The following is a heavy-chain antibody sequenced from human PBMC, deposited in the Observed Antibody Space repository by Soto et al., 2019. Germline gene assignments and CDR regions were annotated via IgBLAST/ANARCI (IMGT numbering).Heavy chain of an antibody. J-gene: IGHJ4*02. Sequence: QITLKESGPTLVKPTQTLTLTCTFSGFSLSISGVAVGWIRQPPGKALEVLAFIYWDDDTRYSPSLKSRLIITKDPSKNQVVLTMTNMDPVDTATYYCAPSSSDILTGYYFDYWGQGTLVTVSS. CDR1: GFSLSISGVA. CDR2: IYWDDDT. CDR3: APSSSDILTGYYFDY. D-gene: IGHD3-9*01. V-gene: IGHV2-5*02.